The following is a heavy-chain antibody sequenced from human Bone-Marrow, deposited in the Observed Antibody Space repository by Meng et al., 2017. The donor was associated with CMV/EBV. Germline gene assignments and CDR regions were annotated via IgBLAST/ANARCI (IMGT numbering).Heavy chain of an antibody. J-gene: IGHJ4*02. Sequence: GGSLRLSCTVSGASISSNYWSWNRRPPGKGLQYIGSISHNGYINYNPSLKGRFTISRDNAKNSLYLQMNSLRAEDTAVYYFARRQIVGATTFDYWGQGTLVTVSS. V-gene: IGHV3-69-1*01. D-gene: IGHD1-26*01. CDR1: GASISSNY. CDR2: ISHNGYI. CDR3: ARRQIVGATTFDY.